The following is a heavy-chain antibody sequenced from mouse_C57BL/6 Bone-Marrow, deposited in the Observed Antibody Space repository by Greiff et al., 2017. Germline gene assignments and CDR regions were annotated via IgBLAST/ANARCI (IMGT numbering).Heavy chain of an antibody. V-gene: IGHV1-82*01. CDR1: GYAFSSSW. CDR3: ARNGYYFDY. CDR2: IYPGDGDT. D-gene: IGHD2-2*01. Sequence: QVQLQQPGAELVKPGASVKISCKASGYAFSSSWMNWVKQRPGKGLEWIGRIYPGDGDTNYNGKFKGKATLTADKSSSTAYMQLSSLTSEDSAVYFCARNGYYFDYWGQGTTLTVSS. J-gene: IGHJ2*01.